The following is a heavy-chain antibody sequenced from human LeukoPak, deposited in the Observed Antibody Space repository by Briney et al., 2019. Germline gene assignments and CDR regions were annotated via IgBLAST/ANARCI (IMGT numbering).Heavy chain of an antibody. CDR3: ARDGMVRGVILDY. CDR1: GFTFSSYG. Sequence: GGSLRLSCAASGFTFSSYGMHRVRQAPGKGLEWVAVISYDGSNKYYADSVKGRFTISRDNSKNTLYLQMNSLRAEDTAVYYCARDGMVRGVILDYWGQGTLVTVSS. CDR2: ISYDGSNK. J-gene: IGHJ4*02. D-gene: IGHD3-10*01. V-gene: IGHV3-30*03.